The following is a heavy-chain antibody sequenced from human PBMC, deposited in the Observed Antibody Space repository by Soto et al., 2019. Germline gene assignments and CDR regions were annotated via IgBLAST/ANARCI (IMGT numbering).Heavy chain of an antibody. V-gene: IGHV6-1*01. J-gene: IGHJ6*02. CDR1: GDSVSSNSAA. D-gene: IGHD1-26*01. Sequence: SQTLSLTCVISGDSVSSNSAAWNWIRQSPSRGLEWLGRTYYRSKWYNDYAVSVKSRITINPDTSKNQFSLQLNSVTPEDTAVYYCAREDDSGSYQAYYYYYGMDVWGQGTTVTVSS. CDR2: TYYRSKWYN. CDR3: AREDDSGSYQAYYYYYGMDV.